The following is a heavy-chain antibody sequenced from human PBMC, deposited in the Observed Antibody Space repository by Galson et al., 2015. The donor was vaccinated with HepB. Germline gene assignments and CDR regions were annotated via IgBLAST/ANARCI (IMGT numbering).Heavy chain of an antibody. Sequence: SLRLSCAASGFTFISYWMHWVRQAPGKGLVWVSRINSDGSSTSYADSVKGRFTISRDNAKNTLYLQMNSLRAEDTAVYYCVGDLRLIAVAGDSDYWGQGTLVTVSS. CDR2: INSDGSST. CDR3: VGDLRLIAVAGDSDY. CDR1: GFTFISYW. J-gene: IGHJ4*02. D-gene: IGHD6-19*01. V-gene: IGHV3-74*01.